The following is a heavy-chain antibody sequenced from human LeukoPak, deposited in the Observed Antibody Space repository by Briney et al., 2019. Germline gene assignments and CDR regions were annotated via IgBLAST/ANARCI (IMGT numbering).Heavy chain of an antibody. D-gene: IGHD1-26*01. V-gene: IGHV3-7*01. CDR1: DFTFSAYW. CDR3: ARVTRNSGRHPSLFDN. Sequence: GGSLRLSCAASDFTFSAYWMSWVCQAPGKGLEWVANIKEDGRETYYADSVKGRFTISRDNAKNSLYLRLKTLRAEDTAVYYCARVTRNSGRHPSLFDNWGQGTQLIVSS. CDR2: IKEDGRET. J-gene: IGHJ5*02.